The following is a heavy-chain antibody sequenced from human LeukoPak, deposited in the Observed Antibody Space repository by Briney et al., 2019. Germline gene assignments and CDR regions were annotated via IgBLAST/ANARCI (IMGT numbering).Heavy chain of an antibody. CDR2: MNPNSGNT. CDR3: ARDFKYYDFWSGSGYGMDV. Sequence: GASVKVSCKASGYTFTSYDINWVRQAPGQGLEWMGWMNPNSGNTGYAQKFQGRVTMTRNTSISTAYMELSSLRSEDTAVYYCARDFKYYDFWSGSGYGMDVWGQGTTVTVSS. V-gene: IGHV1-8*01. CDR1: GYTFTSYD. J-gene: IGHJ6*02. D-gene: IGHD3-3*01.